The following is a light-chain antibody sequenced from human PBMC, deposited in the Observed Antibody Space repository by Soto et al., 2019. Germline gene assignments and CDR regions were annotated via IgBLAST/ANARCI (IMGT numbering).Light chain of an antibody. CDR1: QDIRGA. Sequence: AIQLTQSPSSLSASVRDRVTITCRASQDIRGALAWYQQKPGKPPKLLIFDVSSLQSGVPSRFSGSGSGTDFTLTISSLQAEDFATYYCQQFNTYPITFGQGTRLEIK. CDR2: DVS. CDR3: QQFNTYPIT. J-gene: IGKJ5*01. V-gene: IGKV1-13*02.